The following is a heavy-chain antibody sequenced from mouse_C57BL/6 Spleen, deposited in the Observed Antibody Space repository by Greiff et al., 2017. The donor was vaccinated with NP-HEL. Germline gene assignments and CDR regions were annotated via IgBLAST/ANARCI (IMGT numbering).Heavy chain of an antibody. CDR2: INPSNGGT. CDR1: GYTFTSYW. Sequence: VKLQQPGTELVKPGASVKLSCKASGYTFTSYWMHWVKQRPGQGLEWIGNINPSNGGTNYNEKFKSKATLTVDKSSSTAYMQLSSLTSEDSAVYYCAAIYYGYDEAMDYWGQGTSVTVSS. J-gene: IGHJ4*01. D-gene: IGHD2-2*01. CDR3: AAIYYGYDEAMDY. V-gene: IGHV1-53*01.